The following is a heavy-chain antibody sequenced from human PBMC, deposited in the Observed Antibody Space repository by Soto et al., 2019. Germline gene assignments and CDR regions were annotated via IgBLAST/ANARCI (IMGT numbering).Heavy chain of an antibody. D-gene: IGHD3-22*01. CDR2: INHSGST. CDR1: GGSFSGYY. V-gene: IGHV4-34*01. CDR3: ARPSATDSSPNNWFDP. Sequence: QVQLQQWGAGLLKPSETLSLTCAVYGGSFSGYYWSWIRQPPGKGLEWIGEINHSGSTNYNPSLKSRVTLSVDNAKKQVSLKLSSVTAADTSVYYCARPSATDSSPNNWFDPWGQGTLVTVSS. J-gene: IGHJ5*02.